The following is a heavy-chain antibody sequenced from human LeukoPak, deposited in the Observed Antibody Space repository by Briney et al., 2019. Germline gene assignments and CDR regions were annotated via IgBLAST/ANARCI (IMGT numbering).Heavy chain of an antibody. J-gene: IGHJ4*02. CDR3: AKSKSTGLYDSFAYLFDS. Sequence: PGGSLRLSCAASGFTFSNNAMSWVRQAPGKGLEWVSAVSASAASTYYADSVKGRFTISRDNSNNTLYLQMNSLRVEDTAVYYCAKSKSTGLYDSFAYLFDSWGQGTPVTVSS. D-gene: IGHD3-16*01. V-gene: IGHV3-23*01. CDR1: GFTFSNNA. CDR2: VSASAAST.